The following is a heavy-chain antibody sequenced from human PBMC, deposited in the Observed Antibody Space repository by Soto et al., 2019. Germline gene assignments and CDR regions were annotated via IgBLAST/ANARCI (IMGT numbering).Heavy chain of an antibody. V-gene: IGHV1-18*01. J-gene: IGHJ4*02. Sequence: QVQLVQSGAEVKKPGASVKVSCKASGYTFTSYGISWVRQAPGQGLEWMGWISAYNGNTNYAQNLQGRITMTTDTSTSTAYMEIRTLRSDDTAVYYWAREYYYGSGPTYWGQGTLVTVST. CDR2: ISAYNGNT. D-gene: IGHD3-10*01. CDR1: GYTFTSYG. CDR3: AREYYYGSGPTY.